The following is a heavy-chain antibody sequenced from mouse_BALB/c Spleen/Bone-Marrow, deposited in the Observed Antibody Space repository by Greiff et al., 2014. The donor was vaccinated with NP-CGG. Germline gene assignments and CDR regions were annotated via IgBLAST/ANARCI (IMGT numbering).Heavy chain of an antibody. J-gene: IGHJ4*01. CDR3: ARGLYYDYDVGAMDY. CDR1: GFSLISYG. CDR2: IWPGGST. Sequence: VKLVESGPGLEESSQSLSISCTVSGFSLISYGVHWIRQRPGKGLEWLGVIWPGGSTNYNSALMSRLSISKDNSKSQVFLKMNSLQSDDTAMYYCARGLYYDYDVGAMDYWGQGTSVTVSS. V-gene: IGHV2-9*02. D-gene: IGHD2-4*01.